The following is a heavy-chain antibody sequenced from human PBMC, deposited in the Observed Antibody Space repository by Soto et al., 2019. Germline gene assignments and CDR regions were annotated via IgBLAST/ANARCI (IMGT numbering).Heavy chain of an antibody. CDR3: ARGAGRYCSSTSCYNFDY. CDR1: GYTFTSYD. CDR2: MNPNSGNT. J-gene: IGHJ4*02. Sequence: ASVKVSCKASGYTFTSYDINWVRQVTGQGLEWMGWMNPNSGNTGYAQKFQGRVTMTRNTSISTAYMELSSLRSEDTAVYYCARGAGRYCSSTSCYNFDYWGQGTLVTVSS. D-gene: IGHD2-2*02. V-gene: IGHV1-8*01.